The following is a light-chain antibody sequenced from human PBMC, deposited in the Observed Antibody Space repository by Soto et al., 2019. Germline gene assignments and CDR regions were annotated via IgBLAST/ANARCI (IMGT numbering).Light chain of an antibody. CDR1: QSISSN. CDR2: DTS. J-gene: IGKJ2*01. V-gene: IGKV3-15*01. CDR3: QHYNNWPPRNT. Sequence: DIVMTQSPATLSLSPGERVTLSCTASQSISSNLVWYQQKPGQAPRLLIYDTSTRATNVPARFSGSGSETEFTLTISGLQSEDFGIYYCQHYNNWPPRNTFGQGTKVDIK.